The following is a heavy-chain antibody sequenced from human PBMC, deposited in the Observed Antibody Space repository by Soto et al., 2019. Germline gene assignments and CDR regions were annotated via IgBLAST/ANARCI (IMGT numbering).Heavy chain of an antibody. D-gene: IGHD5-18*01. J-gene: IGHJ4*02. CDR2: IWYDGSNK. CDR3: ARDGSYGLRDYFDY. CDR1: GFTFSSYG. V-gene: IGHV3-33*01. Sequence: QVQLVESGGGVVQPGRSLRLSCAASGFTFSSYGMHWVRQAPGKGLEWVAVIWYDGSNKYYADSVKGRFTISRDNSKNTLYLQMNSLRAEDTAVYYCARDGSYGLRDYFDYWGQGTLVTVSS.